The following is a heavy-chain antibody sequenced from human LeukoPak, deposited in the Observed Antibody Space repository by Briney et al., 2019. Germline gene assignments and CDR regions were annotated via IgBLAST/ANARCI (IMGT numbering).Heavy chain of an antibody. CDR2: IYTSGGT. CDR3: ARTGSSSLYYYGMDV. D-gene: IGHD6-6*01. J-gene: IGHJ6*02. Sequence: SETLSLTCTVSGGSISSYYWSWIRQPAGKGLEWIGRIYTSGGTNYNPSLKSRVTMSVDTSKNQFSLKLSSVTAADTAVYYCARTGSSSLYYYGMDVWGQGTTVTVSS. V-gene: IGHV4-4*07. CDR1: GGSISSYY.